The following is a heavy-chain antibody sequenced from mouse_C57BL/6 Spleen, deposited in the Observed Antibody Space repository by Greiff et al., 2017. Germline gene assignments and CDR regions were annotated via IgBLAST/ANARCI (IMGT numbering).Heavy chain of an antibody. V-gene: IGHV1-50*01. J-gene: IGHJ1*03. CDR3: SGYSNYDWYFDV. CDR2: IDPSDSYT. D-gene: IGHD2-5*01. Sequence: QVQLQQPGAELVKPGASVKLSCKASGYTFTSYWMQWVKQRPGQGLEWIGEIDPSDSYTNYNQKFKGKATLTVDTSSSTAYVQLISLTSEDSAVYYCSGYSNYDWYFDVWGTGTTVTVSS. CDR1: GYTFTSYW.